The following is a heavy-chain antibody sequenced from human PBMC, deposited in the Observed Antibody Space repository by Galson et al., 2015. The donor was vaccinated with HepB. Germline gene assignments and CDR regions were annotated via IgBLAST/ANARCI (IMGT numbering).Heavy chain of an antibody. D-gene: IGHD1-20*01. CDR1: GFTFSSYA. CDR3: VNYNWNAPRLGDY. J-gene: IGHJ4*02. Sequence: SLRLSCAASGFTFSSYAMHWVRQAPGKGLEYVSAISSNGGSTYYADSVKGRFTISRDNSKNTLYLQMSSLRAEDTAVYYCVNYNWNAPRLGDYWGQGTLVTVSS. V-gene: IGHV3-64D*06. CDR2: ISSNGGST.